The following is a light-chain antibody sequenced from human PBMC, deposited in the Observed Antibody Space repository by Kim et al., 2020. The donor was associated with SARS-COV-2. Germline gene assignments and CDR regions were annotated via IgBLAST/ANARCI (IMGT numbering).Light chain of an antibody. CDR3: QQYGSSPPWT. J-gene: IGKJ1*01. V-gene: IGKV3-20*01. CDR1: QSVSSSY. CDR2: GAS. Sequence: EIVLTQSPGTLSLSPGERATLSCRATQSVSSSYLAWYQQKPGQAPRLLIYGASSRATGIPDRFSGSGSGTDFTLSISRLDPEDFAVYYFQQYGSSPPWTFGQGTKVDIK.